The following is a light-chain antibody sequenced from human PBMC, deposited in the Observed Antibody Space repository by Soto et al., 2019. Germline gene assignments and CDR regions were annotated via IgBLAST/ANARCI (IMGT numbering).Light chain of an antibody. V-gene: IGLV2-14*03. CDR3: SSYTTSSTQV. J-gene: IGLJ3*02. CDR2: DVS. CDR1: SSDIGGYNY. Sequence: QSALTQPASVSGSPGQSITVSCIGTSSDIGGYNYVSWYQQHPGKAPKLMIHDVSNRPSGVSDRFSGSKSGNTASLTISGLQVDDEAYYYCSSYTTSSTQVFGGGTKLTVL.